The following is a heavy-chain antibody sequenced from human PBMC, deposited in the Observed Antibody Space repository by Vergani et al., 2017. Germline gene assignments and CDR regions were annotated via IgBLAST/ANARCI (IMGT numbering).Heavy chain of an antibody. J-gene: IGHJ4*02. V-gene: IGHV3-23*01. CDR1: GFTFSSYS. Sequence: EVQLLESGGGLVQPGGSLRLSCAASGFTFSSYSMNWVRQAPGKGLEWVSIISDNGGTTYYADSVKGRFTISRDNSKDTLYLQMNSLRAEDTAVYYCARARFLGPQELVYWGQGTLVTVSS. D-gene: IGHD3-10*01. CDR2: ISDNGGTT. CDR3: ARARFLGPQELVY.